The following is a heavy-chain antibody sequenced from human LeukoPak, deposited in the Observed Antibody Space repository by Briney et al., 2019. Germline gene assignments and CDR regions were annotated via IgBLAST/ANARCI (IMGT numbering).Heavy chain of an antibody. CDR1: GFTFSSYA. CDR2: ISYDGSNK. V-gene: IGHV3-30*04. J-gene: IGHJ4*02. Sequence: HPGGSLRLSCAASGFTFSSYAMHWVRQAPGKGLEWVAVISYDGSNKYYADSVKGRFTISRDNSKNTLYLQMNSLRAEDTAVYYCARAGTAMVGFDYWGQGTLVTVSS. CDR3: ARAGTAMVGFDY. D-gene: IGHD5-18*01.